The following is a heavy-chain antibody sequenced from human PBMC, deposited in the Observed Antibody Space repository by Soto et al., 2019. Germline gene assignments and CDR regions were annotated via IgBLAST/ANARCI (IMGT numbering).Heavy chain of an antibody. CDR3: ARLDILTGSDAFDI. V-gene: IGHV4-39*01. CDR2: IYYSGST. J-gene: IGHJ3*02. CDR1: GGSFSSSSYY. D-gene: IGHD3-9*01. Sequence: SETLSLTCTVSGGSFSSSSYYWDWIRQPPGQGLEWIGTIYYSGSTQYNPSLKSRVTVSLDTSKNQFSLKLSSVTAADTAVYYCARLDILTGSDAFDIWGQGTMVTVSS.